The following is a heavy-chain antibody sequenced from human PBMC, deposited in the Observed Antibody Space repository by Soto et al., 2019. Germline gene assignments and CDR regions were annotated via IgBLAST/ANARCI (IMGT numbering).Heavy chain of an antibody. Sequence: GGSLRLSCAASGFFFSNYAMSWVRRAPGRGLEWVSTISDSGGSTYYADSVKGRFTISRDSFESTVFLQMSSLRAEDTAVYYCAKSSTSSPRIFDYWGQGTLVTVSS. CDR2: ISDSGGST. CDR3: AKSSTSSPRIFDY. CDR1: GFFFSNYA. V-gene: IGHV3-23*01. J-gene: IGHJ4*02. D-gene: IGHD2-2*01.